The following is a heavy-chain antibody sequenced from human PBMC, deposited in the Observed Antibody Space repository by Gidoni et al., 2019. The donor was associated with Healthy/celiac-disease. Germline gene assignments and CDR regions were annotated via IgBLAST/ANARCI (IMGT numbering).Heavy chain of an antibody. CDR1: GYTFTSYY. V-gene: IGHV1-46*01. CDR2: INPSGGSK. Sequence: VQLVQSGAEVKTPGASLKVSCTASGYTFTSYYMHWVRQAPGQGLEWMGIINPSGGSKRYAQKFQGRVTMTRDTSTRTVYMELSRLRSEDTAVDYCARVQTSLTWGFDYWGQGTLVTVAS. J-gene: IGHJ4*02. CDR3: ARVQTSLTWGFDY. D-gene: IGHD3-16*01.